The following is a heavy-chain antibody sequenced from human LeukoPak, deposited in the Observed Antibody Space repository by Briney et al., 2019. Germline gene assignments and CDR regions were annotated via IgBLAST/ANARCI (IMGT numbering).Heavy chain of an antibody. V-gene: IGHV5-51*01. CDR2: IYPGDSDT. CDR3: AKRINWNVDY. D-gene: IGHD1-1*01. CDR1: GYSFTSHW. J-gene: IGHJ4*02. Sequence: GESLKISCKGSGYSFTSHWIGWVRQMPGKGLEWMGIIYPGDSDTRYSPSFQGQVTISADKPISTAYLQWNSLKASDTAMYYCAKRINWNVDYWGQGTLVTVSS.